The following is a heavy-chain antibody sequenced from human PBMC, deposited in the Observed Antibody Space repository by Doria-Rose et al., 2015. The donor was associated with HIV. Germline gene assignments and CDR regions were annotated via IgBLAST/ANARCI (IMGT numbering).Heavy chain of an antibody. Sequence: AGMGWLNVGNGDTRYSRKFQDRFTITSDTSANTGYMALSSLRSEDTAVYYCARIHSLSSSSLGHWGQGTLVTVSS. CDR2: LNVGNGDT. J-gene: IGHJ4*02. D-gene: IGHD6-13*01. V-gene: IGHV1-3*01. CDR3: ARIHSLSSSSLGH.